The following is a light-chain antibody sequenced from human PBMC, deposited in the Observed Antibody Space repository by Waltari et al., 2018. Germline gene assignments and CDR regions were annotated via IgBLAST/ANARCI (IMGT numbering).Light chain of an antibody. Sequence: DIQMTQSPSTLSASVGDRVTITCRASQSISIWMAWYQQKPVKAPKLLIYKASALQSGVPSRFTGSGSGTEFTLTISSLQPDDFATYYCQEYNTYSRTFGQGTKVEIK. J-gene: IGKJ1*01. CDR3: QEYNTYSRT. CDR1: QSISIW. CDR2: KAS. V-gene: IGKV1-5*03.